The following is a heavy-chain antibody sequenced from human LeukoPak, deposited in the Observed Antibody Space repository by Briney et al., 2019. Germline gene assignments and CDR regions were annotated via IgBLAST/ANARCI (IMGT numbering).Heavy chain of an antibody. J-gene: IGHJ4*02. CDR2: INHSGST. CDR3: ARVPRGYSYGALLDY. CDR1: GGSFSGYY. D-gene: IGHD5-18*01. V-gene: IGHV4-34*01. Sequence: PSETLSLTCAVYGGSFSGYYCSWIRQPPGKGLEWIGEINHSGSTNYNPSLKSRVTISVDTSKNQFSLKLSSVTAADTAVYYWARVPRGYSYGALLDYWGQGTLVTVSS.